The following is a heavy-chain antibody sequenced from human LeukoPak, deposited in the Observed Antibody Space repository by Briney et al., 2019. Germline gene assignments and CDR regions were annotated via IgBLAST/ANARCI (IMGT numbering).Heavy chain of an antibody. CDR3: AKDAPRYRSGGSCYRDAFDI. J-gene: IGHJ3*02. Sequence: PGRSPRLSCAASGFSFSSYGMHWVRQAPGKGLEWVAVISNDGSNKYYADSVKGRFTISRDNSKNTLYLQMNSLRAEDTAVYYCAKDAPRYRSGGSCYRDAFDIWGQGTMVTVSS. CDR2: ISNDGSNK. D-gene: IGHD2-15*01. CDR1: GFSFSSYG. V-gene: IGHV3-30*18.